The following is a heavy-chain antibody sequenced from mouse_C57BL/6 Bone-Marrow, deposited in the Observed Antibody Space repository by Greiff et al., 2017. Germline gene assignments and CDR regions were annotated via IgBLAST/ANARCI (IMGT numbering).Heavy chain of an antibody. J-gene: IGHJ2*01. CDR2: INPSTGGT. Sequence: EVQLQQSGPELVKPGASVKISCKASGYSFTGYYMNWVKQSPEKSLEWIGEINPSTGGTSYNQKFKAKATLTVDKSSSTAYMQLKSLTSEDSAVYYCARSRIFYSNYSVFDYWGQGTTLTVSS. CDR3: ARSRIFYSNYSVFDY. D-gene: IGHD2-5*01. CDR1: GYSFTGYY. V-gene: IGHV1-42*01.